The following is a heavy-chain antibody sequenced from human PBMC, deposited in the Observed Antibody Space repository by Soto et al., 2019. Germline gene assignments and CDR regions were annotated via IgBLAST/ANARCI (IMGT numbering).Heavy chain of an antibody. V-gene: IGHV3-23*01. Sequence: PGGSLRLSCAASGFTFSSYAMSWVRQAPGKGLEWVSAISGSGGSTYYADSVKGRFTISRDNSKNTLYLQMNSLRAEDTAVYYCAKDSYTRGCYNNWFDPWGQGTLVTVSS. J-gene: IGHJ5*02. D-gene: IGHD3-22*01. CDR1: GFTFSSYA. CDR3: AKDSYTRGCYNNWFDP. CDR2: ISGSGGST.